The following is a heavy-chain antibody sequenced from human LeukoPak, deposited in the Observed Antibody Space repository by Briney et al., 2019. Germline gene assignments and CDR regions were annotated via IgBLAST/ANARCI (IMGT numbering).Heavy chain of an antibody. CDR3: VTTWGAHYWYFDL. Sequence: GGSLRLSCAGSGFTFSSYSMNWVRQAPGKGLEWVSSITSSNNYINYADSMKGRFTISTDNAKNSLYLQMNSLRAEDTAVYYCVTTWGAHYWYFDLCGRGALVTASS. V-gene: IGHV3-21*01. J-gene: IGHJ2*01. CDR2: ITSSNNYI. D-gene: IGHD1-26*01. CDR1: GFTFSSYS.